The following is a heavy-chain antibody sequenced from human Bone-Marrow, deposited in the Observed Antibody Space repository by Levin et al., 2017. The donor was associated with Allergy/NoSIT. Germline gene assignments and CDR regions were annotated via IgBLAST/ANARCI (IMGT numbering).Heavy chain of an antibody. CDR2: IYSGGST. Sequence: PGGSLRLSCAASGFTVSSNYMSWVRQAPGKGLEWVSVIYSGGSTYYADSVKGRFTISRDNSKNTLYLQMNSLRAEDTAVYYCARDRSVWFGELASWFDPWGQGTLVTVST. V-gene: IGHV3-66*01. D-gene: IGHD3-10*01. CDR1: GFTVSSNY. J-gene: IGHJ5*02. CDR3: ARDRSVWFGELASWFDP.